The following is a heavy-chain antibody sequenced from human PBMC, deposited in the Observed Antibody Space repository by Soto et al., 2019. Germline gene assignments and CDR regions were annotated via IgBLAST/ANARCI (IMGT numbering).Heavy chain of an antibody. CDR3: ARGGLRFLSAPGRVSFDP. D-gene: IGHD3-3*01. CDR2: INHSGST. J-gene: IGHJ5*02. Sequence: KTSETLSLTCAVYGGSFSGYYWSWIRQPPGKGLEWIGEINHSGSTNYNPSLKSRVTISVDTSKNQFSLKLSSVTAADTAVYYCARGGLRFLSAPGRVSFDPWGQGTLVTVSS. V-gene: IGHV4-34*01. CDR1: GGSFSGYY.